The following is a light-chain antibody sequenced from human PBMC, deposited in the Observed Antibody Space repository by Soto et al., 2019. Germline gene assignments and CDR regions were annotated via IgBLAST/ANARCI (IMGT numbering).Light chain of an antibody. CDR1: NVGKKA. CDR2: YDD. J-gene: IGLJ3*02. V-gene: IGLV1-36*01. CDR3: AIWDDSVDGWV. Sequence: QAVLTQPPSVSEAPGQRVTISCSGSNVGKKAVNWYQQLPGKSPKLLLYYDDMLSSGVSDRFSGSKSGTSASLAISGLQNDDDGDYYCAIWDDSVDGWVFGGGTKLTVL.